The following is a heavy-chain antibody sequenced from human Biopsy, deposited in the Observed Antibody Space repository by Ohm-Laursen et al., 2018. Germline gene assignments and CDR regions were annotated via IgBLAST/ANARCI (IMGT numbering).Heavy chain of an antibody. CDR2: LTGSGGST. CDR3: AKYDYSSSPRRYFDP. CDR1: GISFSRSA. J-gene: IGHJ5*02. V-gene: IGHV3-23*01. Sequence: SLRLSCAASGISFSRSAMNWVRQPPGKGLEWVSSLTGSGGSTYYADSVKGRFTISRDNSKNTLSLQMNSLRAEDTAVYYCAKYDYSSSPRRYFDPWGQGTLVTVSS. D-gene: IGHD6-6*01.